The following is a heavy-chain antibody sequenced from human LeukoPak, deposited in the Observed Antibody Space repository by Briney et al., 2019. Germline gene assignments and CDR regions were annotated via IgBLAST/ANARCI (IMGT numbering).Heavy chain of an antibody. D-gene: IGHD2-2*02. J-gene: IGHJ6*03. V-gene: IGHV1-18*01. CDR1: GYTFTSYG. CDR3: AREAIALGYYYYYMDV. Sequence: ASVKVSCKASGYTFTSYGISWVRQAPGQGLEWMGWISAYNGNTNYAQKLQGRVTMTTDTSTSTAYMELRSLRSDDTAVYYCAREAIALGYYYYYMDVWGKGTTVTVSS. CDR2: ISAYNGNT.